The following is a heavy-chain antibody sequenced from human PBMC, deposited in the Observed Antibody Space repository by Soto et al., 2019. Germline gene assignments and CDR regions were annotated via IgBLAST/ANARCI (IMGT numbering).Heavy chain of an antibody. J-gene: IGHJ5*02. V-gene: IGHV3-15*01. D-gene: IGHD5-12*01. CDR2: IKSETDGGTT. CDR3: NTEGGYSASPWWFGP. Sequence: PGGSLRLSCAASGLTFNNAWMSWVRQTPGKGLEWVGRIKSETDGGTTDYAAPVKGRFIISRDDSKNTLYLQMNSLKVEDTAVYYCNTEGGYSASPWWFGPWGQGTLVTVSS. CDR1: GLTFNNAW.